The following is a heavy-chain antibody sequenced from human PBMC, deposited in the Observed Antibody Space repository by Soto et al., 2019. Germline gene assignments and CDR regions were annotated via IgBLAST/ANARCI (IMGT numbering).Heavy chain of an antibody. Sequence: SVKVSCKASGYTFTSYAIHWVRQAPGQGLEWMGRIIPILGIANYAQKFQGRVTITADKSTSTAYMELSSLRSEDTAVYYCARDITMVRGVIPAEAFDIWGQGTMVTVSS. V-gene: IGHV1-69*04. J-gene: IGHJ3*02. CDR2: IIPILGIA. CDR3: ARDITMVRGVIPAEAFDI. CDR1: GYTFTSYA. D-gene: IGHD3-10*01.